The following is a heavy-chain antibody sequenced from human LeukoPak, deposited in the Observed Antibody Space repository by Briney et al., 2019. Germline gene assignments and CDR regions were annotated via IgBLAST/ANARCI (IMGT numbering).Heavy chain of an antibody. CDR1: GFTFSRDD. J-gene: IGHJ4*02. D-gene: IGHD3-10*01. Sequence: GGSLRLSCAASGFTFSRDDMNWVRQAPGKGLEWVSYISGSGYRIYYAGSVKGRFTISRDNAKKSLYLQMDSLRAEDTAVYYCAREGSSYAPSQPFFFDYWGQGTLVTVSS. CDR3: AREGSSYAPSQPFFFDY. CDR2: ISGSGYRI. V-gene: IGHV3-48*03.